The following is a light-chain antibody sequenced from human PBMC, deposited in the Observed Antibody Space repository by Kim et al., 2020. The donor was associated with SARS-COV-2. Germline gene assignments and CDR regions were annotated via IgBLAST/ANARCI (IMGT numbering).Light chain of an antibody. V-gene: IGKV3-20*01. CDR3: QQYVAPVYT. Sequence: PGGGASGAGRASQSVTSNNLVWYQQKPGQAPRLLIYGEFTRATGIPDRFSGSGSGTDFSLYISRVEAEDSAVYYCQQYVAPVYTFGQGTKLEI. CDR1: QSVTSNN. J-gene: IGKJ2*01. CDR2: GEF.